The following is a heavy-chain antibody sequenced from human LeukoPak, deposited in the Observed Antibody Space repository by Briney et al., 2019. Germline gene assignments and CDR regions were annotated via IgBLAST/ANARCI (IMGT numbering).Heavy chain of an antibody. CDR1: GFTFSSYA. CDR3: AKDIGDYHLPDY. J-gene: IGHJ4*02. V-gene: IGHV3-23*01. Sequence: GALRLSFAASGFTFSSYAMSWVRRAPGKGRGWGSAIIGSGGSTYYSDSVKGRFTISRDKCKNTLYLQMNSLRAEDTAVYYCAKDIGDYHLPDYWGQGTLVTVSS. D-gene: IGHD4-17*01. CDR2: IIGSGGST.